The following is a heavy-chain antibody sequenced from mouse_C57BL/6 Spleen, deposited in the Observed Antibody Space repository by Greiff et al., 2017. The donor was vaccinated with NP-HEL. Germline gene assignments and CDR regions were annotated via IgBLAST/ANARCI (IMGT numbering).Heavy chain of an antibody. Sequence: EVQVVESGGGLVQPGGSLSLSCAASGFTFTDYYMSWVRQPPGKALEWLGFIRNKANGYTTEYSASVKGRFTISRDNSQSILYLQMNALRAEDSATYYSARPYCDYYYAMDYWGKGTSVTVSS. D-gene: IGHD2-4*01. CDR3: ARPYCDYYYAMDY. CDR1: GFTFTDYY. CDR2: IRNKANGYTT. V-gene: IGHV7-3*01. J-gene: IGHJ4*01.